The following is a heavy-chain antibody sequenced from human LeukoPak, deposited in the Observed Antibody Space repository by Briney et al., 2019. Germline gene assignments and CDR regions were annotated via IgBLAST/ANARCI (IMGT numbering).Heavy chain of an antibody. Sequence: GGSLRLSCAASGFTFSNYALGWVRQAPGKGLEWVSPISVSGGSTYYADSVKGRFTISRDNSKNTLYLQMNSLRAEDTAVYYCAKDQGVLWFGEFRDYWGQGTLVTVSS. V-gene: IGHV3-23*01. CDR2: ISVSGGST. CDR1: GFTFSNYA. D-gene: IGHD3-10*01. J-gene: IGHJ4*02. CDR3: AKDQGVLWFGEFRDY.